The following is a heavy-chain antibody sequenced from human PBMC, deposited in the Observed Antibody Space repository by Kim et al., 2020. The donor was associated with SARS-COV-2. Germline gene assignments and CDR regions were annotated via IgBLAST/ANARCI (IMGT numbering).Heavy chain of an antibody. Sequence: GESLKISCKGSGYSFTSYWISWVRQMPGKGLEWMGRIYPSDSYTNYSPSFQGHVTISADKSISTAYLQWSSLKASETAMYYCARYGYDYVWGSYRYNDYWGQGTLVTVSS. V-gene: IGHV5-10-1*01. D-gene: IGHD3-16*02. CDR3: ARYGYDYVWGSYRYNDY. J-gene: IGHJ4*02. CDR1: GYSFTSYW. CDR2: IYPSDSYT.